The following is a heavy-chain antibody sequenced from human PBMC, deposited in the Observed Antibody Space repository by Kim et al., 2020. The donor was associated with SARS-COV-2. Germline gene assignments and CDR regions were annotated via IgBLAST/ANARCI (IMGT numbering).Heavy chain of an antibody. CDR2: INHSGST. V-gene: IGHV4-34*01. D-gene: IGHD3-16*02. CDR1: GGSFSGYY. Sequence: SETLSLTCAVYGGSFSGYYWSWIRQPPGKGLEWIGEINHSGSTNYNPSLKSRVTISVDTSKNQFSLKLSSVTAADTAVYYCARKRAEFYHQSDDYVWGSYRQPPYYFDYWGQGTLVTVSS. CDR3: ARKRAEFYHQSDDYVWGSYRQPPYYFDY. J-gene: IGHJ4*02.